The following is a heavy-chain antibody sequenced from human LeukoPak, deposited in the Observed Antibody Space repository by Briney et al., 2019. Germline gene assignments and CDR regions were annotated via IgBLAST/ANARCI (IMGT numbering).Heavy chain of an antibody. D-gene: IGHD6-19*01. CDR1: GDSLSSNTAA. CDR3: AVARHNRHNGWAWYFDL. Sequence: SQTLSLTCAISGDSLSSNTAASNWIRHSPSRGLEWLGRTYFRFKWYHDYAVSVVRRITLNPDTSKNQFSLQLKSVTPEDTAVYYCAVARHNRHNGWAWYFDLWGRGTLVSVSS. J-gene: IGHJ2*01. V-gene: IGHV6-1*01. CDR2: TYFRFKWYH.